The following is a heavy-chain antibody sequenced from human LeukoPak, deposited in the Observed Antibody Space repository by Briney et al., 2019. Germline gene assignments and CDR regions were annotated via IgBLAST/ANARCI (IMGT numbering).Heavy chain of an antibody. CDR2: IKQDGSDK. J-gene: IGHJ4*02. D-gene: IGHD1-7*01. CDR3: AKEKTTGTYYVDY. CDR1: GFTLSSYW. Sequence: GSLRLSCAASGFTLSSYWMSWVRRAPGKGLEWVANIKQDGSDKYYVDSVKGRFTISRDNAKNSLYLQMNSLRAEDTAVYYCAKEKTTGTYYVDYWGQGTLVTVSS. V-gene: IGHV3-7*01.